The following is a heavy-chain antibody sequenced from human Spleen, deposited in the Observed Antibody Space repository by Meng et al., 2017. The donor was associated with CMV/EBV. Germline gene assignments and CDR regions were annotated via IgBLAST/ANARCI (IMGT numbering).Heavy chain of an antibody. CDR3: ARMGYSNYFPYYYGMDV. V-gene: IGHV3-21*01. D-gene: IGHD4-11*01. J-gene: IGHJ6*02. CDR1: GGSISSDG. Sequence: ETLSLTCTVSGGSISSDGHYWGWIRQSPGKGLEWVSSISSSTGYTYYEDSVKGRFTISRDNAENSLYLQMNSLRAEDTAVYYCARMGYSNYFPYYYGMDVWGQGTTVTVSS. CDR2: ISSSTGYT.